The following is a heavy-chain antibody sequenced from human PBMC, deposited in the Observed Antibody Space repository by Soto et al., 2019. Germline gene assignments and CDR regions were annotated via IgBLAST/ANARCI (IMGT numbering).Heavy chain of an antibody. V-gene: IGHV4-59*01. Sequence: SETLSLTCTVSGGSISSYYWSWIRQPPGKGLEWIGYIYYSGSTNYNPSLKSRVTISVDTSKNQFSLKLSSVTAADTAVYYCAREGKYHYGMAFWGQGTTVTVSS. J-gene: IGHJ6*02. CDR2: IYYSGST. CDR3: AREGKYHYGMAF. CDR1: GGSISSYY.